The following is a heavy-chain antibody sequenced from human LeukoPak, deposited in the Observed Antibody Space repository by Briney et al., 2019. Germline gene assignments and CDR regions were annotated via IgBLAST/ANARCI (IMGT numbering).Heavy chain of an antibody. J-gene: IGHJ4*02. D-gene: IGHD3-22*01. V-gene: IGHV4-39*01. CDR1: GGSISSSRYY. CDR2: IYYSGST. CDR3: ARRYYESSGRSHFFDY. Sequence: PSETLSLTCTVSGGSISSSRYYWGWIRQPPGKGLEWIGTIYYSGSTYYNPSLKSRVTISVDTSKNRFSLKLSSVTAADTAVYYCARRYYESSGRSHFFDYWGQGTLVTVSS.